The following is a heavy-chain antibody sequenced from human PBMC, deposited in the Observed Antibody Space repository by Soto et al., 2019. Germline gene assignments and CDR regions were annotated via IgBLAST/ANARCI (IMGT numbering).Heavy chain of an antibody. CDR3: ARFRPYGSGSYSYFDY. Sequence: SETLSLTCAVYGGSFSGYYWSWIRQPPGKGLEWIGEINHSGSTNYNPSLKSRVTISVDTSRNQFSLKLSSVTAADTAVYYCARFRPYGSGSYSYFDYWGQGTLVTVSS. CDR2: INHSGST. V-gene: IGHV4-34*01. J-gene: IGHJ4*02. D-gene: IGHD3-10*01. CDR1: GGSFSGYY.